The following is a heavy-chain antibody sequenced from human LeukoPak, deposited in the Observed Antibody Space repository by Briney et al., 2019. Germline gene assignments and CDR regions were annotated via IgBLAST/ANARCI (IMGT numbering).Heavy chain of an antibody. D-gene: IGHD3/OR15-3a*01. V-gene: IGHV3-74*01. Sequence: PGGSLRLSCAVSGFTFSSYWMHWVRQAPGKGLVWVSRIKSDGSSTSYADSVKGRFTISRDNAKNTLYLQMNSLRAEDTAVYYCARDRTYGMDVWGQGTTVTVSS. CDR1: GFTFSSYW. CDR3: ARDRTYGMDV. J-gene: IGHJ6*02. CDR2: IKSDGSST.